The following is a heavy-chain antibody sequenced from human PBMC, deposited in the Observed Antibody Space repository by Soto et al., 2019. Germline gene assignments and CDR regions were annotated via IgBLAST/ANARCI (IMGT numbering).Heavy chain of an antibody. Sequence: VGSLRLSCAASGLTFGTYGMHWVRQAPGKGLEWVAGIWYDGSVKTYADSVKGRFSISRDNSQNTVYLQMNTLRAGDTAVYYCARADCGGQCPCDYWGQGTLVTVSS. D-gene: IGHD2-21*01. CDR2: IWYDGSVK. J-gene: IGHJ4*02. CDR3: ARADCGGQCPCDY. CDR1: GLTFGTYG. V-gene: IGHV3-33*01.